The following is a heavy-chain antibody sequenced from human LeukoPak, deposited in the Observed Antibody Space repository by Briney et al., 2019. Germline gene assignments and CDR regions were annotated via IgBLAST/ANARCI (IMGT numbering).Heavy chain of an antibody. Sequence: GRSLRLSCAASGFTFSSYGVHWVRQAPGKGLEWVAVISYDGSNKYYADSVKGRFTISRDNSKNTLYLQMNSLRAEDTAVYYCAKAASGFGYYYGMDVWGKGTTVTVSS. CDR2: ISYDGSNK. V-gene: IGHV3-30*18. D-gene: IGHD3-3*01. CDR1: GFTFSSYG. CDR3: AKAASGFGYYYGMDV. J-gene: IGHJ6*04.